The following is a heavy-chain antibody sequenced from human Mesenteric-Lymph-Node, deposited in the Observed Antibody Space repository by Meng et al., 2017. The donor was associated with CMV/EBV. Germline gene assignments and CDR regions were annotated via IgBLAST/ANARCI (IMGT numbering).Heavy chain of an antibody. CDR2: IHYSGST. J-gene: IGHJ5*02. V-gene: IGHV4-31*03. Sequence: TVSCGSISSGGSYWSWIRQHPGKGLEWIGYIHYSGSTYYKPSLKSRVTISVDTSKNQFSLNLSSVTGADTAVYYCARDSSGYCWFDPWGQGTLVTVSS. D-gene: IGHD3-22*01. CDR1: CGSISSGGSY. CDR3: ARDSSGYCWFDP.